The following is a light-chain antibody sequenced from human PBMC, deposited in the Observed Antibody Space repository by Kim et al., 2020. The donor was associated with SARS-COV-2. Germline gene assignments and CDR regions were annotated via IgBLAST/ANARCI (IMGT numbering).Light chain of an antibody. J-gene: IGLJ3*02. CDR2: GVT. V-gene: IGLV2-11*01. CDR3: CSYAASSSLV. Sequence: GQSVTISCTGTSSDVGGYNYVSWYQHHPGKPPKLMIYGVTDRPSGVPDRFSGSKSGNTASLTISGLQAEDEADYYCCSYAASSSLVFGGWTQLTVL. CDR1: SSDVGGYNY.